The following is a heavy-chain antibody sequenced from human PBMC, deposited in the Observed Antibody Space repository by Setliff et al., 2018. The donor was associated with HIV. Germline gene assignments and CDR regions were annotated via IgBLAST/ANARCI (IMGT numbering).Heavy chain of an antibody. CDR3: AVAGDYAGGVGY. V-gene: IGHV1-69*05. Sequence: SVKVSCKASGGTFSSYAISWVRQAPGQGLEWMGGIIPIFGTANYAQKFQGRVTITTDESTSTAYMELSSLRSDDTAVYYCAVAGDYAGGVGYWGQGTLVTVS. J-gene: IGHJ4*02. CDR2: IIPIFGTA. CDR1: GGTFSSYA. D-gene: IGHD4-17*01.